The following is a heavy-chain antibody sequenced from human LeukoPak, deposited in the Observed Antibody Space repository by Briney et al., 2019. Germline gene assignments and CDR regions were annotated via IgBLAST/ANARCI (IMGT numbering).Heavy chain of an antibody. V-gene: IGHV4-39*07. J-gene: IGHJ3*02. D-gene: IGHD6-13*01. CDR2: IYYSGST. CDR3: ARDWYPTDAFDI. Sequence: SETLSLTCTVSGGSISSSSYYWGWIRQPPGKRLEWIGSIYYSGSTYYNPSLKSRVTISVDTSKNQFSLKLSSVTAADTAVYYCARDWYPTDAFDIWGQGTMVTVSS. CDR1: GGSISSSSYY.